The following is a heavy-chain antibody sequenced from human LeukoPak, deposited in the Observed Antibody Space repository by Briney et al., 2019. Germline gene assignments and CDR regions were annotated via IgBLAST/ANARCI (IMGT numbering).Heavy chain of an antibody. J-gene: IGHJ4*02. CDR1: GGSISSSSYY. CDR2: IYYSGST. D-gene: IGHD3-22*01. Sequence: SETLSLTCTVSGGSISSSSYYRGWIRQPPGKGLEWIGSIYYSGSTYYNPSLKSRVTISVDTSKNQSSLKLSSVTAADTAVYYCARVESSVPYYFDYWGQGTLVTVSS. V-gene: IGHV4-39*07. CDR3: ARVESSVPYYFDY.